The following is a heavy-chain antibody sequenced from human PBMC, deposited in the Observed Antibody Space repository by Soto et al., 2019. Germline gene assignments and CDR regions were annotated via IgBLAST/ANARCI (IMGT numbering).Heavy chain of an antibody. Sequence: ASETLSLTCTVSGGSFKSGSYSWSWIRQPPGKGLEWIGYAYHTGRTSYNPSLKSRVSISMDTTNNQFSLNLDSVTAADTAVYFCARDFAYFDSWGQGTLVTVSS. CDR1: GGSFKSGSYS. V-gene: IGHV4-61*01. D-gene: IGHD3-3*01. CDR3: ARDFAYFDS. J-gene: IGHJ4*02. CDR2: AYHTGRT.